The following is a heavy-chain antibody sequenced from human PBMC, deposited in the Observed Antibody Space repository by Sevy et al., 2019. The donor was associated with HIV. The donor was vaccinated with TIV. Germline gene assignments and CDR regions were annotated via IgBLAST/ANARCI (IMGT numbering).Heavy chain of an antibody. CDR2: IIPIFGTA. J-gene: IGHJ4*02. V-gene: IGHV1-69*13. CDR3: ARARSPARYGTGGVCSAPMGY. D-gene: IGHD2-8*02. CDR1: GGTFSSYA. Sequence: ASVKVSCKASGGTFSSYAISWVRQAPGQGLEWMGGIIPIFGTANYAQKFQGRVTITAEESTSTAYMELSSLRSEDTAVYYCARARSPARYGTGGVCSAPMGYWGQGTLVTVSS.